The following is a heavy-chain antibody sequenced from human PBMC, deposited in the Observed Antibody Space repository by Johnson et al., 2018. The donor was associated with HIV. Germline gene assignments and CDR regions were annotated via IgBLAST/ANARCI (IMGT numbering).Heavy chain of an antibody. V-gene: IGHV3-74*01. CDR1: GISFSSYW. D-gene: IGHD2-15*01. CDR2: IKSDGTSS. Sequence: MQLVESGGGLVQPGGSLRLPCVASGISFSSYWMHWVRQAPGKGLVSVSRIKSDGTSSNLAASVKARFTISRDNAKDTLYLQLNSLTAEDTAVYYCARAGIVFDIWGQGTMVTVSS. CDR3: ARAGIVFDI. J-gene: IGHJ3*02.